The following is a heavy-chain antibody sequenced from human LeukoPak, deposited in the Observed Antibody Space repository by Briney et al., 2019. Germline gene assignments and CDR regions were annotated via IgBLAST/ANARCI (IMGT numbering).Heavy chain of an antibody. V-gene: IGHV3-7*01. CDR2: INKDGSGK. J-gene: IGHJ4*02. CDR3: ARDGITGRPVAGLDY. Sequence: GGSLRLSCAASGFTFSTYWMNWVRRAPGKGLEWVANINKDGSGKYYVDSVKGRFTISRDNAKNSLYLEMNSLRVEDTAVYYCARDGITGRPVAGLDYWGQGTLVTVSS. D-gene: IGHD6-19*01. CDR1: GFTFSTYW.